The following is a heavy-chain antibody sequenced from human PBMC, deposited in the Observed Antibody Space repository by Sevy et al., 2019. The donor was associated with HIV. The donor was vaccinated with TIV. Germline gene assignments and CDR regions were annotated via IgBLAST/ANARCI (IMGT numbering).Heavy chain of an antibody. CDR1: GFSLSDYA. Sequence: GGSLRLSCVASGFSLSDYAMHWVRQGPDKGLAWVAVISFAGGNTYYSDAVEGRFTISRDNSKNTVFLQMNSLSPDDTALYYCARGPYNSVLRFDFWGQGTLVTVSS. CDR3: ARGPYNSVLRFDF. J-gene: IGHJ4*02. CDR2: ISFAGGNT. D-gene: IGHD1-26*01. V-gene: IGHV3-30-3*01.